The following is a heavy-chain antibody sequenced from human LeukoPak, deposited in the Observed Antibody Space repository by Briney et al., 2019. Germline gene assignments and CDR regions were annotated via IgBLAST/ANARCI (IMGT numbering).Heavy chain of an antibody. V-gene: IGHV3-30*04. J-gene: IGHJ4*02. Sequence: GRSLRLSCAASGFTFSSYAMHWVRQAPGKGLEWVAAISYDGSNKYYADSVKGRFTISRDNSKNTLYLQMNSLRAEDTAVYYCARTSWFGELDYFDYWGQGTLVTVSS. CDR3: ARTSWFGELDYFDY. D-gene: IGHD3-10*01. CDR2: ISYDGSNK. CDR1: GFTFSSYA.